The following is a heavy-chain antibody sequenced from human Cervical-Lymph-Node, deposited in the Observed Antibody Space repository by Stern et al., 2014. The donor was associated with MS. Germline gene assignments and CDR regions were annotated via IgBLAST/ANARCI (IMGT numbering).Heavy chain of an antibody. Sequence: VQLVESGGGLVQPGGSLKLSCAASGILFSGASMHWVRPPSGKGLEWIGRIRSKTNAYTATYTASVKGRFTISRDDSKNTAYLQMNSLKTEDTAVYYCVSDGAGWRNWGQGTLVTVSS. CDR2: IRSKTNAYTA. J-gene: IGHJ4*02. D-gene: IGHD3-10*01. V-gene: IGHV3-73*01. CDR1: GILFSGAS. CDR3: VSDGAGWRN.